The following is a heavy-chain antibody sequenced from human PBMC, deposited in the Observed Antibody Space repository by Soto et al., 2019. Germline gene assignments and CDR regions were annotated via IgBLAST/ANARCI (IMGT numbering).Heavy chain of an antibody. CDR2: ISVYNGNT. CDR1: GYTFTSYG. CDR3: ARSGRPGYYYYIMDV. J-gene: IGHJ6*02. D-gene: IGHD3-10*01. Sequence: ASVKVSCTASGYTFTSYGVSWVRQAPGQGLEWMGWISVYNGNTKYAQKLQGRVTMTTDTSTSTAYMELRGLRSDDTSVYYCARSGRPGYYYYIMDVWGQGTTVTVSS. V-gene: IGHV1-18*01.